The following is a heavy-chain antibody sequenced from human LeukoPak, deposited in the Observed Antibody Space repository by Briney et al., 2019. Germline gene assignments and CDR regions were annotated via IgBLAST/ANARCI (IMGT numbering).Heavy chain of an antibody. J-gene: IGHJ4*02. CDR2: IIPIFGTA. CDR1: GGTFSSYA. CDR3: AGSGYRERPEITLEVFDY. D-gene: IGHD3-3*01. V-gene: IGHV1-69*13. Sequence: SVKVSCKASGGTFSSYAISWVRQAPGQGLEWMGGIIPIFGTANYAQKFQGRVTITADESTSTAYMELSSLRSEDTAVYYCAGSGYRERPEITLEVFDYWGQGTLVTVSS.